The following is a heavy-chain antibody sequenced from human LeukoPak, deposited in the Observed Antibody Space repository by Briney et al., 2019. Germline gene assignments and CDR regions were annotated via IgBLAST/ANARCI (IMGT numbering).Heavy chain of an antibody. CDR3: ARAGATVTSHFDS. V-gene: IGHV1-18*01. CDR2: ISGYNGDT. CDR1: GYTFTTYG. Sequence: ASVKVSCKASGYTFTTYGISWVRQAPGQGLEWMGWISGYNGDTNSAQRFQGRVTMTTDTSTSTAYMELRSLTSDDTAVYYCARAGATVTSHFDSWGQGTLVTVSS. J-gene: IGHJ4*02. D-gene: IGHD4-17*01.